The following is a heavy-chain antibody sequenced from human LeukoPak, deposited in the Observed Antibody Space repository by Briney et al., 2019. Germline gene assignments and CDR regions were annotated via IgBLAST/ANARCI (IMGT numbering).Heavy chain of an antibody. D-gene: IGHD3-3*01. V-gene: IGHV3-73*01. Sequence: GGSLRLSCSVSGFTFSDSAIDWVRHAAGKGLEWVGRIRSKTKSAETAYAASVKGRFTISRDDSKDTAYLQMNSLKPEDTAVYYCTSPAHDFDIWSGYYSLWGHGTQVTVSS. CDR2: IRSKTKSAET. CDR3: TSPAHDFDIWSGYYSL. CDR1: GFTFSDSA. J-gene: IGHJ4*01.